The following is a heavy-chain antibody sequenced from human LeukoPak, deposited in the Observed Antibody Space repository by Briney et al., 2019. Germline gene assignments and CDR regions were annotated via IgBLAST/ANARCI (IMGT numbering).Heavy chain of an antibody. D-gene: IGHD2-21*02. CDR3: ARHAVTATIYYFDY. CDR2: IYYSGST. V-gene: IGHV4-59*08. Sequence: PSETLSLTCTVSGGSMSRYYWSWIRQPPGKGLEWIGYIYYSGSTNYNPSLKSRVTISVDTSKNQFSLKLSSVTAADTAVYYCARHAVTATIYYFDYWGQGILVTVPS. J-gene: IGHJ4*02. CDR1: GGSMSRYY.